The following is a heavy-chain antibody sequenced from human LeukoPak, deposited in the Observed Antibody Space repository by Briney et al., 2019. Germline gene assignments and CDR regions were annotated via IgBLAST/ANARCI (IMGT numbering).Heavy chain of an antibody. CDR2: IYCSGTT. J-gene: IGHJ1*01. CDR3: ARHGGYSSPYLH. D-gene: IGHD6-13*01. Sequence: PSETLSLTCTVSGGSISNYYWSWIRQPPGKGLECMGYIYCSGTTNCNPSLKSRVTISVDTSKNQFSLKLSSVTAADTAVYYCARHGGYSSPYLHWGQGTLVTVSS. V-gene: IGHV4-59*08. CDR1: GGSISNYY.